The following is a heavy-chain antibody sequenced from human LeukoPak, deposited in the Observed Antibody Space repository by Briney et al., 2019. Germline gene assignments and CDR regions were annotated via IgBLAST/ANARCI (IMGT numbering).Heavy chain of an antibody. CDR1: GGSFSGYY. Sequence: SETLSLTCAVYGGSFSGYYWSWIRQPPGKGLEWIGEINHSGSTNYNPSLKSRVTISVDTSKNQFSLKLSSVTAADTAVCYCARGHWGLWFGEYYFDYWGQGTLVTVSS. CDR2: INHSGST. D-gene: IGHD3-10*01. V-gene: IGHV4-34*01. J-gene: IGHJ4*02. CDR3: ARGHWGLWFGEYYFDY.